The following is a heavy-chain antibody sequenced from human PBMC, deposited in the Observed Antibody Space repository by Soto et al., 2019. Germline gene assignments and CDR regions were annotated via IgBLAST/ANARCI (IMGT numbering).Heavy chain of an antibody. CDR1: GFTVSSNY. V-gene: IGHV3-66*01. Sequence: EVQLVESGGGLVQPVGSLRLSCAASGFTVSSNYMRWVRQSPGKGLEWVSIIYGGGRTNYADSVKGRFNVSRDNYKNTLYLQMTSLRAEDTAMYYCCGPSTVTINWFFDLWGRCTLFTVSS. CDR2: IYGGGRT. CDR3: CGPSTVTINWFFDL. J-gene: IGHJ2*01. D-gene: IGHD4-17*01.